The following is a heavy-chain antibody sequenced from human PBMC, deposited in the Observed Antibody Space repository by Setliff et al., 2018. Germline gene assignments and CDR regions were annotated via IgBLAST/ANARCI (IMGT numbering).Heavy chain of an antibody. CDR2: INTNTGNP. CDR3: ARAYGISWSAVDY. Sequence: ASVKVSCKASGYTFTGYAMNWVRQAPGQGLEWMGWINTNTGNPTYAQGFTGRFVFSLETSVSTAYLQINSLKAADTAIYYCARAYGISWSAVDYWGQGTVVNVSS. J-gene: IGHJ4*02. D-gene: IGHD6-13*01. V-gene: IGHV7-4-1*02. CDR1: GYTFTGYA.